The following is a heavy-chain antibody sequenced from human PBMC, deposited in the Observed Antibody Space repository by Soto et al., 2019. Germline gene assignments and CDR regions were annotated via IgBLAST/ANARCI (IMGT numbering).Heavy chain of an antibody. CDR1: GGTFSSYA. Sequence: QVQLVQSGAAVKKPGSSVKVSCKASGGTFSSYAISWVRQAPGQGLEWMGGIIPIFGTANYAQKFQGRVTITADESTSTAYMELSSLRSEDTAVYYCARSVTGTTSLPRYGMDVWGQGTTVTVSS. D-gene: IGHD1-7*01. CDR3: ARSVTGTTSLPRYGMDV. CDR2: IIPIFGTA. J-gene: IGHJ6*02. V-gene: IGHV1-69*12.